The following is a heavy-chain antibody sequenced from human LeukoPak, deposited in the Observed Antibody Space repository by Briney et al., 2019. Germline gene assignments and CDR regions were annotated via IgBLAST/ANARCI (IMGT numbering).Heavy chain of an antibody. CDR1: GFTFSSYA. CDR2: ISYDGSNK. J-gene: IGHJ4*02. CDR3: ARAPSSGFDS. V-gene: IGHV3-30-3*01. Sequence: PGRSLRLSCAASGFTFSSYAMHWVRQAPGKGLEWVAVISYDGSNKYYADSVKGRFTISRDNSKNTLYLQMNSLRAEDTAVYYCARAPSSGFDSWGQETLVTVSS. D-gene: IGHD1-26*01.